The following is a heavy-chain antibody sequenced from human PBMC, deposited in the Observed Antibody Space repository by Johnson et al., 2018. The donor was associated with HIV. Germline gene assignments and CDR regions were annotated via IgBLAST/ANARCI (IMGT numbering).Heavy chain of an antibody. CDR1: GFTFSNAW. CDR2: IKSKTDGGTT. V-gene: IGHV3-15*01. CDR3: ARGSEDPWGFYGSGGDAFDI. J-gene: IGHJ3*02. D-gene: IGHD3-10*01. Sequence: VQLVESGGGLVKPGGSLRLSCVASGFTFSNAWMSWVRQAPGKGLEWVGRIKSKTDGGTTDYAAPVKGRFTISSDNSKNTLYLQMNSLRAEDTAVYYCARGSEDPWGFYGSGGDAFDIWGQGTMVTVSS.